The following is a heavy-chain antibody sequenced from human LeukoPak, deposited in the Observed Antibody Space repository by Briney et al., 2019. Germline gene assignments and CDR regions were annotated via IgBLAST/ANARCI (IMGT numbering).Heavy chain of an antibody. CDR3: ARSPGVKYYYDSSGYYDY. CDR1: GFTFSSYS. Sequence: PGGSLRLSCAASGFTFSSYSMNWVRQAPGKGLEWVSYISSSSSTIYYADSVKGRFTISRDNAKNSLYLQMNSLRDEDTAVYYSARSPGVKYYYDSSGYYDYWGQGTLVTVSS. V-gene: IGHV3-48*02. J-gene: IGHJ4*02. CDR2: ISSSSSTI. D-gene: IGHD3-22*01.